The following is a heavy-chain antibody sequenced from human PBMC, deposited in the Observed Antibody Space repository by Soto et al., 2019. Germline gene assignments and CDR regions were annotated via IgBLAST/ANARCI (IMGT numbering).Heavy chain of an antibody. Sequence: SETLTLTGTVWGGSFSTYYSSWFRQPAGKGLEWIGRIYTSGSTNYNPSLKSRVTMSVDTSKNQFSLKLSSVTAADTAVYYCARGRSGGWADYWGQGTLVTVSS. CDR3: ARGRSGGWADY. CDR1: GGSFSTYY. V-gene: IGHV4-4*07. D-gene: IGHD6-19*01. CDR2: IYTSGST. J-gene: IGHJ4*02.